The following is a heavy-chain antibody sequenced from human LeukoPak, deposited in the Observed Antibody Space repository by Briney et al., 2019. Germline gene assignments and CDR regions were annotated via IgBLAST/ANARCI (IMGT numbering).Heavy chain of an antibody. V-gene: IGHV3-33*01. CDR1: GFTFSSYG. Sequence: GRSLRLSCAASGFTFSSYGMHWVRQAPGKGLEWVAVIWYDGSNKHYADSVKGRFTISRDNSKNTLYLQMNSLRAEDTAVYYCAGGLTYYDFWSGYSPFDYWGQGTLVTVSS. D-gene: IGHD3-3*01. CDR3: AGGLTYYDFWSGYSPFDY. CDR2: IWYDGSNK. J-gene: IGHJ4*02.